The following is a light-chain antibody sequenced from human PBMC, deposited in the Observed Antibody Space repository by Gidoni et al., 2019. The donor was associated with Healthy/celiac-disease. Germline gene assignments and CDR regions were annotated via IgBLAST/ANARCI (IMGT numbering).Light chain of an antibody. J-gene: IGKJ5*01. V-gene: IGKV1-39*01. CDR3: QQSYSTPLIT. CDR2: AAS. CDR1: QSISSY. Sequence: DIQMTQPPSSLSASVGDRVTIPCRASQSISSYLNWYQQKPGKAPKLLIYAASSLQSGVPSRFSGSGSGTDFTLTISSLQPEDFATYYCQQSYSTPLITFGQGTRLEIK.